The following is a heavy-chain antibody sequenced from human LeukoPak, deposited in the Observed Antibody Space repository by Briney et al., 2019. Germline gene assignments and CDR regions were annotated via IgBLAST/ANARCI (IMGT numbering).Heavy chain of an antibody. V-gene: IGHV4-38-2*02. J-gene: IGHJ4*02. D-gene: IGHD3-10*01. CDR1: GGSISSYY. Sequence: SETLSLTCTVSGGSISSYYWGWIRQPPGKGLEWIGSIYHSGSTYYNPSLKSRVTISVDTSKNQFSLKLSSVTAADTAVYYCAGALSYGSGSHIGSQIDYWGQGTLVTVSS. CDR2: IYHSGST. CDR3: AGALSYGSGSHIGSQIDY.